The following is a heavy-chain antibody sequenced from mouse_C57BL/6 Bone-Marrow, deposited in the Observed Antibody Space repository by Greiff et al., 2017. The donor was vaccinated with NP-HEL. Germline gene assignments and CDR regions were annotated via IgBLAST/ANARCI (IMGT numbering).Heavy chain of an antibody. CDR1: GYSFTGYY. CDR2: INPSTGGT. Sequence: VQLKESGPELVKPGASVKISCKASGYSFTGYYMNWVKQSPEKSLEWIGEINPSTGGTTYNQKFKAKATLTVDKSSSTAYMQLKSLTSEDSAVYYCARKSIYYYGSSPYYYAMDYWGQGTSVTVSS. CDR3: ARKSIYYYGSSPYYYAMDY. J-gene: IGHJ4*01. V-gene: IGHV1-42*01. D-gene: IGHD1-1*01.